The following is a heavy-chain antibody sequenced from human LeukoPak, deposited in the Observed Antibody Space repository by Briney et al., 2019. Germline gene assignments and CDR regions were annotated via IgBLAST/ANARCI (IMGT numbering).Heavy chain of an antibody. CDR2: IYYSGST. D-gene: IGHD5-24*01. Sequence: TSETLSLTCTVSGGSISSGGYYWNWIRQHPGKGLEWIGYIYYSGSTYYNPSLKSRVTISVDTSKNQFYLKLSSVTAADTAVYYYATCRDGYSFYFDYWGQGTLVTVSS. V-gene: IGHV4-31*03. J-gene: IGHJ4*02. CDR1: GGSISSGGYY. CDR3: ATCRDGYSFYFDY.